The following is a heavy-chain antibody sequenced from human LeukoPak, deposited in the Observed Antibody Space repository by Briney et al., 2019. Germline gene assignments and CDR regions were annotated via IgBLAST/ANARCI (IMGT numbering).Heavy chain of an antibody. CDR2: INPNSGGT. V-gene: IGHV1-2*02. D-gene: IGHD6-13*01. CDR3: ARDQRELGNSSSWYFWFDP. CDR1: GYTFTGYY. Sequence: ASVTVSCKASGYTFTGYYMHWVRQAPGQGLEWMGWINPNSGGTNYAQKFQGRVTMTRDTSISTAYMELSRLRSDDTAVYYCARDQRELGNSSSWYFWFDPWGQGTLVTVSS. J-gene: IGHJ5*02.